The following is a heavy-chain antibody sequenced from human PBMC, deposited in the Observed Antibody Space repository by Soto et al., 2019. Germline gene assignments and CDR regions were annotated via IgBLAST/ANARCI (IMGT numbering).Heavy chain of an antibody. Sequence: EVQLVESGGGLVQPGGSLRLSCAVSGLTFSNYWMNWVRQAPGKGLVWVSRINSDGSSTDYADSVKGRFTISRDNARNTLYLEMHSLRAEDTALYYWGRGGRIVAAASGDWGQGTLVTVSS. CDR1: GLTFSNYW. J-gene: IGHJ4*02. D-gene: IGHD6-25*01. CDR2: INSDGSST. V-gene: IGHV3-74*01. CDR3: GRGGRIVAAASGD.